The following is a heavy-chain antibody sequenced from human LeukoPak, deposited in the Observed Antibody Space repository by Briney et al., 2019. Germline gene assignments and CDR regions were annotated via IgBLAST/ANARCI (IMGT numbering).Heavy chain of an antibody. CDR3: ARTQDRIAARS. D-gene: IGHD6-13*01. J-gene: IGHJ4*02. CDR1: GYSFTSYW. Sequence: PGESLEISCKGSGYSFTSYWIGWVRQMPGKGLEWMGVIYPRDSDTRYSPSFQGQITISADKSINTAYLQWSSLKASDTAIYYCARTQDRIAARSWGQGTLVTVSS. CDR2: IYPRDSDT. V-gene: IGHV5-51*01.